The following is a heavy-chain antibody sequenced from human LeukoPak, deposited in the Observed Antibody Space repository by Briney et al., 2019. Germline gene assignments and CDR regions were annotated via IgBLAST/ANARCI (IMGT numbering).Heavy chain of an antibody. Sequence: SETLSLTFDVYGGSLSGYYWSWIRQPPGKGLIWMGETSHSGNTNYDPSLKSRLTISVDTSKNQFSLKLTSVTAADTAVYFCARTNPQLWYGGYYYYVDVWGKGTTVTVSS. V-gene: IGHV4-34*01. CDR2: TSHSGNT. D-gene: IGHD3-10*01. CDR1: GGSLSGYY. J-gene: IGHJ6*03. CDR3: ARTNPQLWYGGYYYYVDV.